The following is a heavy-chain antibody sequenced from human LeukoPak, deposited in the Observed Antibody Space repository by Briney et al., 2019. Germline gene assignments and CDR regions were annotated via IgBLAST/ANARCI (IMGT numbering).Heavy chain of an antibody. V-gene: IGHV3-30*19. CDR3: VREGLGPSFSAWFDP. CDR2: VSRDGGTK. CDR1: GFTFSSYG. J-gene: IGHJ5*02. Sequence: GGSLRLSCAASGFTFSSYGIHWVRQAPGKGLEWVIVVSRDGGTKYYSDSVKGRFTISRDNFENTLYLQMNSLRPEDTAVYYCVREGLGPSFSAWFDPWGHGTLVTVSS. D-gene: IGHD3/OR15-3a*01.